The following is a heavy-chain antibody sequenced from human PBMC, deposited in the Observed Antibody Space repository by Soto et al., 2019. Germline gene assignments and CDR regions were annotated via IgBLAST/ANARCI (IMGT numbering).Heavy chain of an antibody. CDR1: GYTFTGYY. V-gene: IGHV1-2*02. CDR3: ARGKEAVVGATPFDY. CDR2: INPNSGGT. J-gene: IGHJ4*02. Sequence: ASVKVSCKASGYTFTGYYMHWVRQAPGQGLEWMGWINPNSGGTNYAQKFQGRVTMTRDTSISTAYMEVSRLRSDDTAVYYCARGKEAVVGATPFDYWGQGTLVTVSS. D-gene: IGHD1-26*01.